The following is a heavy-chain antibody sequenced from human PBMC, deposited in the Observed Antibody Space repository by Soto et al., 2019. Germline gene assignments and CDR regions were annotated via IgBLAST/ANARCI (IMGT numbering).Heavy chain of an antibody. CDR2: IDLDGSRK. CDR1: GFTFTAYW. J-gene: IGHJ4*02. V-gene: IGHV3-7*01. CDR3: ARSIDY. Sequence: GGSLRLSCAASGFTFTAYWMTWVRQAPGKGLEWVANIDLDGSRKYYVDSVKGRSTISRDNARNSLYLQMNSLRAEDTAVYYCARSIDYWGQGALVTVSS.